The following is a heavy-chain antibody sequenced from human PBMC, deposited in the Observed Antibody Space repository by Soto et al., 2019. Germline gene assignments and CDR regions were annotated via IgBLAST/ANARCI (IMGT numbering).Heavy chain of an antibody. CDR3: ARASRYYGMDV. Sequence: GGSLRLSCAASGFTFSSYWISWVRQAPGKGLEWVANIKQDGSEKYYVDSVKGRFTISRDNAKNSLSLQMNSLRAEDTAVYYCARASRYYGMDVWGQGTTVTVSS. J-gene: IGHJ6*02. V-gene: IGHV3-7*01. CDR2: IKQDGSEK. D-gene: IGHD2-15*01. CDR1: GFTFSSYW.